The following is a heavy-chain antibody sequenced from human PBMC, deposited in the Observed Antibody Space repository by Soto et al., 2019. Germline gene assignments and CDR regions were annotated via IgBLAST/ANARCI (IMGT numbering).Heavy chain of an antibody. D-gene: IGHD2-8*02. Sequence: QVQLVQSGAEVKKPGSSVKVSCKASGGTFSSYPLNWVRQAPGQGLEWMGGIIPFFGTSNYAQKFQGRVTITADDSTSTVYMELLSLTSEDTVVYYCARVGYVTNYGIAGWGQGTTVTVYS. J-gene: IGHJ6*02. CDR1: GGTFSSYP. CDR2: IIPFFGTS. V-gene: IGHV1-69*01. CDR3: ARVGYVTNYGIAG.